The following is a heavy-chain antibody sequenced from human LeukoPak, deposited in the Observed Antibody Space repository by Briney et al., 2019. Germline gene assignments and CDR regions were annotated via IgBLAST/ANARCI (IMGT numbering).Heavy chain of an antibody. CDR3: ARGYGDYVGFDY. CDR1: GFTFSDYY. D-gene: IGHD4-17*01. J-gene: IGHJ4*02. V-gene: IGHV3-11*06. Sequence: GGSLRLSCAASGFTFSDYYMSWIRQAPGKGLEWVSYISSSSSYTKYADSVKGRFTLSRDNAKKSLCLQMNSLRVEDTAVYYCARGYGDYVGFDYWGQGTLVTVSS. CDR2: ISSSSSYT.